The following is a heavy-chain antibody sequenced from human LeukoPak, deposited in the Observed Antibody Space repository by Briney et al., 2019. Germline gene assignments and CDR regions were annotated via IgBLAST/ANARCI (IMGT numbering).Heavy chain of an antibody. CDR3: ARDRGYYYDSSGYPLVY. Sequence: ASVKVSCKASGYTFTGYYMHWVRQAPGQGLEWMGRIIPILGIANYAQKFQARVTITADKSTSTAYMELSSLRSEDTAVYYCARDRGYYYDSSGYPLVYWGQGTLVTVSS. CDR1: GYTFTGYY. CDR2: IIPILGIA. J-gene: IGHJ4*02. V-gene: IGHV1-69*04. D-gene: IGHD3-22*01.